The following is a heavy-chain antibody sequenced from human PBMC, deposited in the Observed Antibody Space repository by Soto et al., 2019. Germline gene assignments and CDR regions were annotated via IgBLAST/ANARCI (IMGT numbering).Heavy chain of an antibody. D-gene: IGHD2-15*01. Sequence: SETLSLTCAVYGGSFSGYYWSWIRQPPGKGLEWIGEINHSGSTNYNPSLKSRVTISVDTSKNQFSLKLSSVTAADTAVYYCARTKVVVAATGWFDPWGQGTLVTVSS. V-gene: IGHV4-34*01. J-gene: IGHJ5*02. CDR2: INHSGST. CDR3: ARTKVVVAATGWFDP. CDR1: GGSFSGYY.